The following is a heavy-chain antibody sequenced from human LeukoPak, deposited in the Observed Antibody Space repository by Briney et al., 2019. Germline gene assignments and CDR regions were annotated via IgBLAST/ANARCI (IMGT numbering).Heavy chain of an antibody. Sequence: GESLKISCKVSGYRLTNNWIGWVRQVPGKGLEWMGIIYPGYSDTRYSPSFQGQVTFSVDTSTSTVYLQWSSLKASDTAIYYCARFALSSSLDYWGQGTLVTVSP. CDR1: GYRLTNNW. D-gene: IGHD6-13*01. V-gene: IGHV5-51*01. CDR3: ARFALSSSLDY. J-gene: IGHJ4*02. CDR2: IYPGYSDT.